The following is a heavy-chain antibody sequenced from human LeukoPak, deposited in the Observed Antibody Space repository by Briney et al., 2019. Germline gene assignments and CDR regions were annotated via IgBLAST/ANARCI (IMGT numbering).Heavy chain of an antibody. D-gene: IGHD6-19*01. CDR3: AREKRIAVAYDP. Sequence: ASVKVSCKASGYTFTSYGISWVRQAPGQGLEWMGIINPSGGSTSYAQKFQGRVTMTRDMSTSTVYMELSSLRSEDTAVYYCAREKRIAVAYDPWGQGTLVTVSS. CDR1: GYTFTSYG. V-gene: IGHV1-46*01. J-gene: IGHJ5*02. CDR2: INPSGGST.